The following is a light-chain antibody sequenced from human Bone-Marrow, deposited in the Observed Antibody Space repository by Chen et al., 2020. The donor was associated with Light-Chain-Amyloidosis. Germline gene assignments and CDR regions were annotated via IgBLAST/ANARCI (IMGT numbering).Light chain of an antibody. CDR1: ALPTKY. Sequence: SYELTKPTSVSVSPGQTARITCSGDALPTKYAYWYQQKPGQAPVLVIPRDTERPSGISERFSGSSSWTTATLTISGVQAEDEADYHCQSADSSCTYEVIFGGGTKLTVL. J-gene: IGLJ2*01. CDR2: RDT. CDR3: QSADSSCTYEVI. V-gene: IGLV3-25*03.